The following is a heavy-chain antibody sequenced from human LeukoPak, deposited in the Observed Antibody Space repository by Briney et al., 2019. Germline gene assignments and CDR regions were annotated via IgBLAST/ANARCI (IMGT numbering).Heavy chain of an antibody. CDR2: INPNSGGT. CDR1: GYTFTGYY. Sequence: ASVKVSCKASGYTFTGYYMHWVRQAPGQGLAWMGWINPNSGGTNYAQKFQGRVTMTRDTSISTAYMELSRLRSDDTAVCYCARGRVTRFYGYGSGSYYKFWGQGTLVTVSS. V-gene: IGHV1-2*02. CDR3: ARGRVTRFYGYGSGSYYKF. J-gene: IGHJ4*02. D-gene: IGHD3-10*01.